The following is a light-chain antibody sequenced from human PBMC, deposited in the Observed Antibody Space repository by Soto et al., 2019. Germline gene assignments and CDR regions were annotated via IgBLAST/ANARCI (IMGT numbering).Light chain of an antibody. V-gene: IGLV2-8*01. CDR1: SSDVGGYNY. J-gene: IGLJ2*01. CDR3: GTWDSGPGGGV. CDR2: EVS. Sequence: QSALTQPPSASGSPGQSVTISCTGTSSDVGGYNYVSWYQQHPGKAPKLMIYEVSKRPSGVPDRFSGSKSGNTASLDITGLQTGDEADYYCGTWDSGPGGGVFGGGTKLTVL.